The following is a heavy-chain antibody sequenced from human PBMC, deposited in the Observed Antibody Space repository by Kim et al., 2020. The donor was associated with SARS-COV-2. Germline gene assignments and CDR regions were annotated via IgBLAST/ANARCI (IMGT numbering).Heavy chain of an antibody. CDR2: INHSGST. J-gene: IGHJ4*02. CDR3: ARGFPGDSSGLVDFDY. D-gene: IGHD3-22*01. CDR1: GGSFSGYY. Sequence: PETLSLTCAVYGGSFSGYYWSWIRQPPGKGLEWIGEINHSGSTNYNPSLKSRVTISVDTSKNQFSLKLSSVTAADTAVYYCARGFPGDSSGLVDFDYWGQGTLVTVSS. V-gene: IGHV4-34*01.